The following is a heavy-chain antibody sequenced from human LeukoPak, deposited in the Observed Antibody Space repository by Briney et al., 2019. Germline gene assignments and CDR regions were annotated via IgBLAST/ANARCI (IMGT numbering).Heavy chain of an antibody. J-gene: IGHJ4*02. V-gene: IGHV4-39*01. CDR2: IFYSGST. CDR3: ARLGGH. CDR1: GGSIGSSSYY. D-gene: IGHD3-16*01. Sequence: SETLSLTCTVSGGSIGSSSYYWGWIRQPPGKGLEWIASIFYSGSTSYNPSLKSRVTISVDTSKNQFSLKLNSVTAADTAVYYCARLGGHWGQGTLVTVSS.